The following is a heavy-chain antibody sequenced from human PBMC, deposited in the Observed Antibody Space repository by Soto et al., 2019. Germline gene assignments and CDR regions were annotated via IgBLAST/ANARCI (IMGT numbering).Heavy chain of an antibody. J-gene: IGHJ4*02. CDR2: ISSNGGST. Sequence: GGSLRLSCAASGFTFSSYAMHWVRQAPGKGLEYVSAISSNGGSTYYANSVKGRFTISRDNSKSTLYLQMGSLRAEDMAVYYCARAAAYYDFWSGYYTGYYFDYWGQGTLVTVSS. D-gene: IGHD3-3*01. CDR3: ARAAAYYDFWSGYYTGYYFDY. V-gene: IGHV3-64*01. CDR1: GFTFSSYA.